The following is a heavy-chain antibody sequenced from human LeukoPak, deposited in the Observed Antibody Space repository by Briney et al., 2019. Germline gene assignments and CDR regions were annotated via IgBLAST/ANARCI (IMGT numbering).Heavy chain of an antibody. V-gene: IGHV3-15*01. J-gene: IGHJ4*02. Sequence: GGSLRLSXAASGFTFSNAWMTWVRQAPGKGLEWVARVKSKRDGGTIDYAAPVKGRFTISRDDSKDTLYLQMNSLEIEDAAVYYCTTVGSAWNFDYWGQGTLVTVSS. D-gene: IGHD6-25*01. CDR3: TTVGSAWNFDY. CDR2: VKSKRDGGTI. CDR1: GFTFSNAW.